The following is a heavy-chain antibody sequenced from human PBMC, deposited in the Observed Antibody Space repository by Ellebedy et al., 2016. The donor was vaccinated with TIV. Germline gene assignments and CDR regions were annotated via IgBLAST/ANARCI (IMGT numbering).Heavy chain of an antibody. CDR2: IYYSGST. CDR1: GGSISSYY. V-gene: IGHV4-59*01. CDR3: ARLRYSSGWYPDY. Sequence: MPSETLSLTCTVSGGSISSYYWSWIRQPPGKGLEWIGYIYYSGSTNYNPSLKSRVTISVDTSKNQFSLKLSSVTAADTAVYYCARLRYSSGWYPDYWGQGTLVTVSS. D-gene: IGHD6-19*01. J-gene: IGHJ4*02.